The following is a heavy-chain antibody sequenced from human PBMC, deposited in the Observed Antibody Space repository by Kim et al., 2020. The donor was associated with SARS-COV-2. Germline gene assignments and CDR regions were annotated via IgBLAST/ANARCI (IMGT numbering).Heavy chain of an antibody. D-gene: IGHD2-2*01. J-gene: IGHJ4*02. CDR3: ARTRSCSGTSCYVDV. Sequence: DSGRCRFTISRDNAKNTLLLQMGSLTADDTAVYYCARTRSCSGTSCYVDVWGQGTLVTVSS. V-gene: IGHV3-23*01.